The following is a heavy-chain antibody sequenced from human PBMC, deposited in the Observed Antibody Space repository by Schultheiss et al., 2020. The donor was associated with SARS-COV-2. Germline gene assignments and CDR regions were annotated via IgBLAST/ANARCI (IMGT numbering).Heavy chain of an antibody. CDR3: ARVHTKSVRRITIFGVAVVGSGLDV. CDR2: MNPNSGNT. D-gene: IGHD3-3*01. J-gene: IGHJ6*02. CDR1: GYTFTSYD. Sequence: ASVKVSCKASGYTFTSYDINWVRQATGQGLEWMGWMNPNSGNTGYAQKFQVRVTMTRNTSISTAYMELSSLRSEDTAVYYCARVHTKSVRRITIFGVAVVGSGLDVWGQGTTVTVSS. V-gene: IGHV1-8*01.